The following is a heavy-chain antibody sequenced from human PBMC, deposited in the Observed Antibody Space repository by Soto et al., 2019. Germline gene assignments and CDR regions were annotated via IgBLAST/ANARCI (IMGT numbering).Heavy chain of an antibody. Sequence: SETLSLTCNVSGVSISDTSYYWGWIRQPPGKGLEWIGTIYFSGTTFYNPSLKSRLNISVDKSKNQFSLRLRSVTAADTAVYYCARHGSYWGQGTLVTVSS. CDR2: IYFSGTT. CDR3: ARHGSY. J-gene: IGHJ4*02. V-gene: IGHV4-39*01. CDR1: GVSISDTSYY.